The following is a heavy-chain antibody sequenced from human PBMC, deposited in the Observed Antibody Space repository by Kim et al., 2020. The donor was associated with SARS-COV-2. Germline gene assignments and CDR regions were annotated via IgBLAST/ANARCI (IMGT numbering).Heavy chain of an antibody. D-gene: IGHD3-22*01. Sequence: ASVKVSCKASGYTFTSYGISWVRQAPGQGLEWMGWISAYNGNTNYAQKLQGRVTMTTDTSTSTAYMELRSLRSDDTAVYYCARDHRGIVVVIRPFDYWGQGTLVTVSS. J-gene: IGHJ4*02. V-gene: IGHV1-18*01. CDR1: GYTFTSYG. CDR3: ARDHRGIVVVIRPFDY. CDR2: ISAYNGNT.